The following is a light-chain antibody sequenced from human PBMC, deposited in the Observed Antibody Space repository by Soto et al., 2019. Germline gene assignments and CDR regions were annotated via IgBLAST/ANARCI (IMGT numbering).Light chain of an antibody. V-gene: IGKV3-20*01. CDR2: GAS. Sequence: EIVLTQSPGTLSLSPGDRATLSCRASQSVGRNFLAWYQKRPGRAPRFLIYGASSRAAGIPDRFSGSGSGTAFTLTISRLEPEDFAVYYCQQYADSPRTFGQGTKVEIK. CDR3: QQYADSPRT. J-gene: IGKJ1*01. CDR1: QSVGRNF.